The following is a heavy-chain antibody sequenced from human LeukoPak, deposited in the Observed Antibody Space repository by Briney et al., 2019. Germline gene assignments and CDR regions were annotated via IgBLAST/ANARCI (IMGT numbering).Heavy chain of an antibody. CDR3: AKEVKAATNWFDP. CDR2: ISGSGGST. V-gene: IGHV3-23*01. D-gene: IGHD6-25*01. CDR1: GFTFSDYY. Sequence: GGSLRLSCAASGFTFSDYYMSWIRQAPGRGLEWVSAISGSGGSTYYADSVKGRFTISRDNLKNTLYLQMNSLGAEDTAVYFCAKEVKAATNWFDPWGQGTLVTVSS. J-gene: IGHJ5*02.